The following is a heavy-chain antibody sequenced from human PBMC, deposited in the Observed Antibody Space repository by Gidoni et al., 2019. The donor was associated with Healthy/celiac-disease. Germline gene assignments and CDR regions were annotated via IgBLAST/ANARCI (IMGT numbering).Heavy chain of an antibody. CDR1: GFNFSSYW. D-gene: IGHD6-19*01. Sequence: EVQLVESGGGLVQPGGSLRLSCAASGFNFSSYWMHWVRQAPGKGLVWVSRINSDGSSTSYADSVKGRFTISRDNAKNTLYLQMNSLRAEDTAVYYCAREIGGVRVAGSKNLDYWGQGTLVTVSS. V-gene: IGHV3-74*01. CDR3: AREIGGVRVAGSKNLDY. J-gene: IGHJ4*02. CDR2: INSDGSST.